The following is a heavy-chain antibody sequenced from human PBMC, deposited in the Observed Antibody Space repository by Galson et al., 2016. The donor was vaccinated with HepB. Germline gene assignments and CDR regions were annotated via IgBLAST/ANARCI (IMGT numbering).Heavy chain of an antibody. CDR3: AFRGSSSWYGYFQN. CDR1: GGTFRKYA. CDR2: IIPIFGTA. J-gene: IGHJ1*01. D-gene: IGHD6-13*01. V-gene: IGHV1-69*01. Sequence: SCKASGGTFRKYAISWVRQAPGQGLEWMGGIIPIFGTAKYAQKFQGRVTITADGSTSTAYMDLSSLRSEDTAVYYCAFRGSSSWYGYFQNWGQGTLVTVSS.